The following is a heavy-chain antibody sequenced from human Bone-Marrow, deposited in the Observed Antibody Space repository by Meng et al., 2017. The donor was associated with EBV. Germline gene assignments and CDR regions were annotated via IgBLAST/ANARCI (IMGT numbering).Heavy chain of an antibody. CDR3: ARSAKGYFGL. CDR1: GGSSSGYY. V-gene: IGHV4-34*01. Sequence: QVLLREWGAGLLKPSETRSLTCAVYGGSSSGYYWSWIRQPPGKGLEWIGEINHSGSTNYSPSLKSRVTISVDTSKNQFSLKLSSVTAADTAVYYCARSAKGYFGLWGRGTLVTVSS. J-gene: IGHJ2*01. CDR2: INHSGST.